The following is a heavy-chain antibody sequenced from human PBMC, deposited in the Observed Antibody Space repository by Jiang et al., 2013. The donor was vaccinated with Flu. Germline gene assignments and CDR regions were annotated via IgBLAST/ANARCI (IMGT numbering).Heavy chain of an antibody. V-gene: IGHV3-48*03. CDR3: ASISWDYDILTNYPGGGS. J-gene: IGHJ5*02. D-gene: IGHD3-9*01. CDR1: GFTFSSYE. CDR2: ISSSGGTI. Sequence: VQLLESGGGLVQSGGSLRLSCAASGFTFSSYEMNWVRQAPGKGLEWVSYISSSGGTIYYADSVKGRFTISRDNAKNSLYLQMNSLRAEDTAVYYCASISWDYDILTNYPGGGSWGQGTLVTVSS.